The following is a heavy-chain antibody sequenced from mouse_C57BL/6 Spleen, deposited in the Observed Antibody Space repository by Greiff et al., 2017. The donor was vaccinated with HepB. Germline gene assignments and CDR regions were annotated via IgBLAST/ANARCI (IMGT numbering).Heavy chain of an antibody. CDR2: ISYDGSN. CDR1: GYSITSGYY. V-gene: IGHV3-6*01. CDR3: ARAGDYLYYAMDY. D-gene: IGHD2-4*01. Sequence: EVQLVESGPGLVKPSQSLSLTCSVTGYSITSGYYWNWIRQFPGNKLEWMGYISYDGSNNYNPSLKNRISITRDTSKNQFFLKLNSVTTEDTATYDCARAGDYLYYAMDYWGQGTSVTVSS. J-gene: IGHJ4*01.